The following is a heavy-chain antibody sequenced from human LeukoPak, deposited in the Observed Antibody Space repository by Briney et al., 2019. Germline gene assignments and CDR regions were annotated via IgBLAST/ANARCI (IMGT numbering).Heavy chain of an antibody. CDR3: ARDLMPRRSYHLDAFDI. CDR1: GYSISSGYY. D-gene: IGHD3-10*01. V-gene: IGHV4-38-2*02. Sequence: SETLSLTCTVSGYSISSGYYWGWIRQPPGKGLEWIGSIYHSGSTYYNPSLKSRVTISVDTSKNQFSLKLSSVTAADTALYYCARDLMPRRSYHLDAFDIWGQGTMVTVSS. CDR2: IYHSGST. J-gene: IGHJ3*02.